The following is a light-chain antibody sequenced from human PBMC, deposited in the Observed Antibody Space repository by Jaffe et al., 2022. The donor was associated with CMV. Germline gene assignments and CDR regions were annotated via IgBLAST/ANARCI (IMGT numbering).Light chain of an antibody. V-gene: IGKV2-28*01. CDR2: MGS. CDR1: QSLLQTTGYNY. J-gene: IGKJ1*01. Sequence: DIVMTQFPLSLPVTPGEPASISCTSSQSLLQTTGYNYVDWYLQKPGQSPQVLIYMGSNRAPGVPDRFSGSGSGTYFTLTISRVEAEDVGVYYCMQGQQIPRTFGQGTKVEIK. CDR3: MQGQQIPRT.